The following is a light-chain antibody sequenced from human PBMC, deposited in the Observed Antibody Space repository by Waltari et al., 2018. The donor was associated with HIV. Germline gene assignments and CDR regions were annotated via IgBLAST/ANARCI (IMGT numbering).Light chain of an antibody. V-gene: IGLV3-19*01. CDR1: SLRSYS. CDR3: NSRDSSGNHLVV. Sequence: SSELTQDPAVSVALGQTVRTTCQGASLRSYSASWYQQKPGQSPVLVIYGTNNRPSRIPDRFSGSSSGNTAALTIPGAQAEDEADYNCNSRDSSGNHLVVFGGGTKLTVL. CDR2: GTN. J-gene: IGLJ2*01.